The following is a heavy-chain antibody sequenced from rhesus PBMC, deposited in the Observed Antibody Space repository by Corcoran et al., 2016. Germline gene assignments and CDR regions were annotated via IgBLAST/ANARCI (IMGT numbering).Heavy chain of an antibody. D-gene: IGHD2-2*01. CDR1: GFTFSDYY. CDR2: IRNGGGSA. V-gene: IGHV3-178*01. Sequence: EVQLVESGDGLAKPGESLRLSCAASGFTFSDYYMHWVRQAPGKGLEGVSRIRNGGGSAWYADSVKGRFTISRDNAKNTLYLQMNSLRSEDTAVYYCARGRYCTSSSCFASVGYWGQGVLVTVSS. CDR3: ARGRYCTSSSCFASVGY. J-gene: IGHJ4*01.